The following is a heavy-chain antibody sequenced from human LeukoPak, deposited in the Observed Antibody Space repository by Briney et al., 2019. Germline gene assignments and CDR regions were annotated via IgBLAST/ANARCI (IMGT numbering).Heavy chain of an antibody. J-gene: IGHJ5*02. V-gene: IGHV4-59*01. D-gene: IGHD2-2*01. CDR2: IYYGGST. CDR1: GGSISSYY. CDR3: ARGYCSSTSCYRWFDP. Sequence: SETLSLTCTVSGGSISSYYWSWIRQPPGKGLEWIGYIYYGGSTYYNPSLKSRVTISVDTSKNQFSLKLSSVTAADTAVYYCARGYCSSTSCYRWFDPWGQGTLVTVSS.